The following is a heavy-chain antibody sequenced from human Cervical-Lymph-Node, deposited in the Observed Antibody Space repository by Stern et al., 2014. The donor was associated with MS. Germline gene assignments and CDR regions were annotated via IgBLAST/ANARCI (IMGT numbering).Heavy chain of an antibody. CDR3: ALSSETSDRWYSLGYDL. D-gene: IGHD6-13*01. CDR1: GGTFSKFP. CDR2: TFPVFGTP. J-gene: IGHJ5*02. V-gene: IGHV1-69*01. Sequence: VQLVQSGAEVTKPGSSVKVSCKASGGTFSKFPSSWVRQAPGQGLEWRGGTFPVFGTPTYAQEFRGRVTITADVSTSTVYMELSSLRSDDTAVYYCALSSETSDRWYSLGYDLWGQGTLVTVSS.